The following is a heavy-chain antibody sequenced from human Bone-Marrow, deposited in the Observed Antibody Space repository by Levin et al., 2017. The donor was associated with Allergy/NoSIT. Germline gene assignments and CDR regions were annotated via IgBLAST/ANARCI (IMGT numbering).Heavy chain of an antibody. V-gene: IGHV3-7*03. CDR2: IKQDGSEK. CDR1: GFTFSSYW. CDR3: ARDRTGTTDYYYYYMDV. J-gene: IGHJ6*03. Sequence: GGSLRLSCAASGFTFSSYWMSWVRQAPGKGLEWVANIKQDGSEKYYVDSVKGRFTISRDNAKNSLYLQMNSLRAGDTAVYYCARDRTGTTDYYYYYMDVWGKGTTVTVSS. D-gene: IGHD1-1*01.